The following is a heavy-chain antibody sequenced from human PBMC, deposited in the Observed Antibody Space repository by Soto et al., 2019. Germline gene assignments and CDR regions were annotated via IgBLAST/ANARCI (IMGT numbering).Heavy chain of an antibody. CDR2: ISYDGSNK. V-gene: IGHV3-30-3*01. Sequence: PGGSLRLSCAASGFTFSSYAMHWVRQAPGKGLEWVAVISYDGSNKYYADSVKGRFTISRDNSKNTLYLQMNSLRAEDTAVYYCARDSRLYVGITRPGYYYYYGMDVWGQGTTVTVSS. D-gene: IGHD3-16*01. CDR1: GFTFSSYA. CDR3: ARDSRLYVGITRPGYYYYYGMDV. J-gene: IGHJ6*02.